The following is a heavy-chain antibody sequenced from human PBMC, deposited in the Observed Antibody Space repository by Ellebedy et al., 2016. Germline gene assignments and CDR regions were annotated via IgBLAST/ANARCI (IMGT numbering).Heavy chain of an antibody. J-gene: IGHJ6*02. V-gene: IGHV3-30*18. D-gene: IGHD4-23*01. Sequence: GESLKISXAASGFTFSHYGMHWVRQAPDKGLEWLAVISYTGENVFYTDSVKGRFTISRDNSKNTVHLELKSLRPDDSAVYYCAKDPATTGVATLGGMAVWGQGTTVTVSS. CDR3: AKDPATTGVATLGGMAV. CDR2: ISYTGENV. CDR1: GFTFSHYG.